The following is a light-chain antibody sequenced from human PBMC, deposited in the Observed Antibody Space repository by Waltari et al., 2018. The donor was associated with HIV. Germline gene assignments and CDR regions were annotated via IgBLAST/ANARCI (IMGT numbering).Light chain of an antibody. CDR3: SSYTTFNTVI. CDR2: DVT. J-gene: IGLJ2*01. CDR1: GAELGAYNY. Sequence: QPALTQPASVSGSPGPSITISCAGTGAELGAYNYVAWYQKLHDRVPTLIIYDVTSRPSGISDRFSASKSGNAASRTISGLQAEDEGDYYCSSYTTFNTVIFGGGTKLTVL. V-gene: IGLV2-14*03.